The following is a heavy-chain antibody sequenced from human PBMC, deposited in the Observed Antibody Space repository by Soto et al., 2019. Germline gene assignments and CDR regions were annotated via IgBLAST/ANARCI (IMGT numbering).Heavy chain of an antibody. J-gene: IGHJ3*02. Sequence: QVQLQESGPGLVKPSQTLSLTCTVSGGSISSGGYYWSWIRQHPGKGLDWIGYIYYSGSTYYNPSLKRRVTISVDTSKNQFSLKLSSVTAADTAVYYCARDLTQYSGSSVHAFDIWGQGTMVTVSS. CDR2: IYYSGST. CDR1: GGSISSGGYY. CDR3: ARDLTQYSGSSVHAFDI. D-gene: IGHD6-6*01. V-gene: IGHV4-31*03.